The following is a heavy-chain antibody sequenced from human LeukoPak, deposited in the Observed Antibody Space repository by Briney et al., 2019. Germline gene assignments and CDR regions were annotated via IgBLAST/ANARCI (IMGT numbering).Heavy chain of an antibody. CDR3: ARLRDGYYDYVWGSWDY. J-gene: IGHJ4*02. Sequence: GESLKISCEGSGFTFTNYWIGWVRLMPGKGLEWMGIIYPGDPNTRYGSNTRYSPSFQGQVTISADKSISTAYLQWSSLKASDTAIYYCARLRDGYYDYVWGSWDYWGQGTLVTVSS. V-gene: IGHV5-51*01. D-gene: IGHD3-16*01. CDR2: IYPGDPNTRYGSNT. CDR1: GFTFTNYW.